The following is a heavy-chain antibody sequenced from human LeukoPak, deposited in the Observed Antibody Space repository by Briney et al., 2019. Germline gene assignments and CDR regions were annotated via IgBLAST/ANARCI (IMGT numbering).Heavy chain of an antibody. J-gene: IGHJ4*02. V-gene: IGHV1-3*01. CDR1: GYTFTSYA. Sequence: ASVKVSCKASGYTFTSYAMHWVRQAPGQRLEWMGWINAGNGNTKYSQKFQGRVTITRDTSASTAYMELSGLRSEDTAVYYCARGHSSGWSDYWGQGTLVTVSS. D-gene: IGHD6-19*01. CDR2: INAGNGNT. CDR3: ARGHSSGWSDY.